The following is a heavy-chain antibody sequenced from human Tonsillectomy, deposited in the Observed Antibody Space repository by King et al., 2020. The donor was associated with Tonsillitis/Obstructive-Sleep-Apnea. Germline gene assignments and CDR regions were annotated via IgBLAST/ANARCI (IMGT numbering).Heavy chain of an antibody. D-gene: IGHD5-18*01. J-gene: IGHJ4*02. CDR2: ISPSGGST. V-gene: IGHV3-23*04. CDR3: ANEVVHSGYSYGPPDY. CDR1: GFTFSSYA. Sequence: VQLVESGGGLVQPGGSLRLSCAASGFTFSSYAMSWVRQAPGKGLEWVSGISPSGGSTYYAHSVKGRFTISRDNSKKTLYLQMNSLRAEDTAFYYCANEVVHSGYSYGPPDYWGQGTLVPVSS.